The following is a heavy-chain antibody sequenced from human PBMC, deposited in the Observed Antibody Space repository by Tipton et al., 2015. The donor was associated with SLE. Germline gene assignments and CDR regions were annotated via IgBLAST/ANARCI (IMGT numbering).Heavy chain of an antibody. V-gene: IGHV3-33*01. J-gene: IGHJ6*02. CDR1: GFTFSSYG. Sequence: SLRLSCAASGFTFSSYGMHWVRQAPGKGLEWVAVIWYDGSNKYYADSVKGRFTISRDNAKNSLYLQMNNLRPEDTALYYCVRDMGTDPDGHNTWAYYYYHYGMDVWGQGTTVTVSS. CDR3: VRDMGTDPDGHNTWAYYYYHYGMDV. CDR2: IWYDGSNK. D-gene: IGHD7-27*01.